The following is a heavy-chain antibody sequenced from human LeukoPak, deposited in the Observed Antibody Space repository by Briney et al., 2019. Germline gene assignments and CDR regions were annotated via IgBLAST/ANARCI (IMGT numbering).Heavy chain of an antibody. CDR2: MYYGGST. CDR1: GGSISISSYY. J-gene: IGHJ4*02. V-gene: IGHV4-39*07. Sequence: SETLSLTCTVSGGSISISSYYWGWIRQPPGKGLEWIGSMYYGGSTYYNPSLKSRVTISVDTSKNQFSLKLSSVTAADTAVYYCARTAQWLVLYFDYWGQGTLVTVSS. D-gene: IGHD6-19*01. CDR3: ARTAQWLVLYFDY.